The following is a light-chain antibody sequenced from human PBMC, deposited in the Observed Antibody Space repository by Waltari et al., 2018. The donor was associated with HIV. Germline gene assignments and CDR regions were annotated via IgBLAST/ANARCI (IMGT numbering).Light chain of an antibody. CDR1: SSNIGSNY. Sequence: QSVLTQPPSASGTPGQRVTISCSGSSSNIGSNYVYWYQQPPGPAPKPLLYRNNQRPSGVPDRFSGSKSGTSASLAISGLRSEDEADYYCAAWDNSLSAPVFGGGTKLTVL. V-gene: IGLV1-47*01. CDR2: RNN. CDR3: AAWDNSLSAPV. J-gene: IGLJ3*02.